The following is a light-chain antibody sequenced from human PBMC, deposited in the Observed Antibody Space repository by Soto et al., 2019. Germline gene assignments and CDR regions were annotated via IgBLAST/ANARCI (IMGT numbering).Light chain of an antibody. CDR2: GTS. V-gene: IGKV3-20*01. Sequence: EIVLTQSPGTLSLSPGERATLSCRASQSVSSQYLAWYQQKTGQAPRVLSYGTSIRASGVPERFSGGGSGTDFTRTITRLETEDFGVYYWQQYGSSLFTFGPGT. J-gene: IGKJ3*01. CDR1: QSVSSQY. CDR3: QQYGSSLFT.